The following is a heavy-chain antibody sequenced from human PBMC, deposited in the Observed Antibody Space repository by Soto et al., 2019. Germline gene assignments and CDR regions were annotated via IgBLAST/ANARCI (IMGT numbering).Heavy chain of an antibody. Sequence: SETLSLTCTVSGGSISSGGYYWSWIRQHPGKGLEWIGYIYYSGSTYYNPSLKSRVTISVDTSKNQFSLKLSSVTAADTAVYYCARGGSREYSGYDYFRPFDYWGQGTLVTVSS. J-gene: IGHJ4*02. CDR2: IYYSGST. V-gene: IGHV4-31*03. CDR1: GGSISSGGYY. CDR3: ARGGSREYSGYDYFRPFDY. D-gene: IGHD5-12*01.